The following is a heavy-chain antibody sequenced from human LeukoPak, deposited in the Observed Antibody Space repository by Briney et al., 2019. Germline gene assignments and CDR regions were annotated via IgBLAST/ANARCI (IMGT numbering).Heavy chain of an antibody. D-gene: IGHD6-19*01. CDR3: ARDKQWLVQGLLPYFDY. CDR1: GFTFRSYW. Sequence: GGSLRLSCAASGFTFRSYWMYWVRQAPEKGLVYVSRINNDGGGTTYTDSVKGRFTISRDNAKSGVSLQMNSLRAEDTAVYYCARDKQWLVQGLLPYFDYWGQGTLVTVSS. CDR2: INNDGGGT. J-gene: IGHJ4*02. V-gene: IGHV3-74*01.